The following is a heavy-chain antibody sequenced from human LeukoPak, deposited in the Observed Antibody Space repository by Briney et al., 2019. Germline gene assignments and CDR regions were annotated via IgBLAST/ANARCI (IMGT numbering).Heavy chain of an antibody. V-gene: IGHV1-18*01. CDR2: ISSYNGDT. CDR1: GYTFVSHG. D-gene: IGHD6-19*01. Sequence: ASVKVSCKAAGYTFVSHGISWVRLAPGQGLEWMGWISSYNGDTKYAQKFQARVTMTTDTSTSTAYMELRTLRSDDTAVYYCARGRPPGIAVAGYNWFDPWGQGTLVTVSS. CDR3: ARGRPPGIAVAGYNWFDP. J-gene: IGHJ5*02.